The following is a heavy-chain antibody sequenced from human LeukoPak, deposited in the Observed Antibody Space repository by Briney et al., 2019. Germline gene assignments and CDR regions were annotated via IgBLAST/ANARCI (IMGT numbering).Heavy chain of an antibody. CDR2: IKHDGGAQ. J-gene: IGHJ3*02. CDR3: ARAGTNYDILTGYPNDAFDI. Sequence: GGSLRLSCAASGFTFRNYWMNWVRQAPGQGLERVATIKHDGGAQYYLDSVKGRFTISRDNSKNTLYLQMNSLRAEDTAVYYCARAGTNYDILTGYPNDAFDIWGQGTMVTVSS. D-gene: IGHD3-9*01. V-gene: IGHV3-7*01. CDR1: GFTFRNYW.